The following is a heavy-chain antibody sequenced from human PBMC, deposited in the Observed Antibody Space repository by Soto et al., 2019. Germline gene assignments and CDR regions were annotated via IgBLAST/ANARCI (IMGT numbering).Heavy chain of an antibody. D-gene: IGHD6-19*01. V-gene: IGHV5-10-1*01. CDR1: GYSFTSYW. CDR2: IDPSDSYT. Sequence: GESLKISCKGSGYSFTSYWISWVRQMPGKGLEWMGRIDPSDSYTNYSPSFQGHVTISADKSISTAYLQWSSLKASDTAMYYSARPRRGGWYVIDYWGQGTLVTSPQ. J-gene: IGHJ4*02. CDR3: ARPRRGGWYVIDY.